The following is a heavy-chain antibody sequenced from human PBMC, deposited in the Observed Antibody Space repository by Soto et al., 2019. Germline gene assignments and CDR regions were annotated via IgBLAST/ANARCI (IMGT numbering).Heavy chain of an antibody. Sequence: ASVKVSCKASGYTFTSYGISWVRQAPGQGLEWMGWISAYNGNTNYAQKLQGRVTMTTDTSTSTAYMELRSLRSDDTAVYYCARAAYYYDSSGYYPQACCMDVWGQGTTVTGS. CDR3: ARAAYYYDSSGYYPQACCMDV. V-gene: IGHV1-18*01. CDR2: ISAYNGNT. D-gene: IGHD3-22*01. CDR1: GYTFTSYG. J-gene: IGHJ6*02.